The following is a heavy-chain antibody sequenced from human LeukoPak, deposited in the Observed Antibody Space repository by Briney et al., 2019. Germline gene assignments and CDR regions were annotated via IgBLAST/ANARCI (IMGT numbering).Heavy chain of an antibody. D-gene: IGHD6-6*01. V-gene: IGHV3-9*01. J-gene: IGHJ4*02. Sequence: GGSLRLSCAASGFTFDDYAMHWVRQPPGKGLEWVAGISWNGCSIGYADSVKGRFTISRAKAKNSLYLHMNSLRAEDTALYYCAKAISPLEYSSSSWFDYWGQGTLVTVSS. CDR2: ISWNGCSI. CDR1: GFTFDDYA. CDR3: AKAISPLEYSSSSWFDY.